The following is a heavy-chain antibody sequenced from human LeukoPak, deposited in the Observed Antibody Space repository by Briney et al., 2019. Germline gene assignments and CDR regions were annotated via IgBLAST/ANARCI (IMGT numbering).Heavy chain of an antibody. CDR3: ARGMPFDY. Sequence: PSETLSLTCAVSGGSISSGGYSWSWIRQPPGTGLEWIGYIYHSGSTYYNPSLKSRVTISVDRSKNQFSLKLSSVTAADTAVYYCARGMPFDYWGQGTLVTVSS. CDR1: GGSISSGGYS. CDR2: IYHSGST. V-gene: IGHV4-30-2*01. D-gene: IGHD2-2*01. J-gene: IGHJ4*02.